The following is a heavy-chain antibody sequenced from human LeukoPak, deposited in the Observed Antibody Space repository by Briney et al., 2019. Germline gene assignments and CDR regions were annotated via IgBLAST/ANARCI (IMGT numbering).Heavy chain of an antibody. CDR3: ARSYSTSHFYFDF. D-gene: IGHD2-2*01. Sequence: SETLSLTCTVSGGSISTSGYYWGWIRQPPGKGLEWIGSSYYSGSTYYSPSLKSRVTISGDTSKNQFSLKLSSVTAADTAVYYCARSYSTSHFYFDFWGRGALVTVSS. CDR1: GGSISTSGYY. CDR2: SYYSGST. V-gene: IGHV4-39*07. J-gene: IGHJ4*02.